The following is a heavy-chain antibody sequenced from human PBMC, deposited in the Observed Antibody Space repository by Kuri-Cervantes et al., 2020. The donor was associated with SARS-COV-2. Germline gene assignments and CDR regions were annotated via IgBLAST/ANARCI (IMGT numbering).Heavy chain of an antibody. J-gene: IGHJ4*02. CDR2: IYYSGST. CDR1: GGSISSHY. Sequence: SETLSLTCTVSGGSISSHYGSWIRQRPGKGLEWIGSIYYSGSTYYNPSLKSRVTISVDTSKNQFSLKLSSVTAADSAVYYCARNWGRYYFDYWGQGTLVTVSS. V-gene: IGHV4-59*04. CDR3: ARNWGRYYFDY. D-gene: IGHD7-27*01.